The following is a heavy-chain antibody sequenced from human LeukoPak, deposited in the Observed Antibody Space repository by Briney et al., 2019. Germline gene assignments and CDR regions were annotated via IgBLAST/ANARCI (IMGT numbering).Heavy chain of an antibody. CDR2: IYTSGST. CDR1: GGSVSSYY. CDR3: ARQGRSPGYYDFWSGYYPYYMDV. V-gene: IGHV4-4*07. J-gene: IGHJ6*03. D-gene: IGHD3-3*01. Sequence: SETQSLTCIVSGGSVSSYYWSWIRQPAGKGLEWIGRIYTSGSTNYNPSLKSRVTISVDTSKNQFSLKLSSVTAADTAVYYCARQGRSPGYYDFWSGYYPYYMDVWGKGTTVTVSS.